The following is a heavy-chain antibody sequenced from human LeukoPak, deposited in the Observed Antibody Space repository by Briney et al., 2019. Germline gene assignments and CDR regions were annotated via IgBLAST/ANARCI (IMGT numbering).Heavy chain of an antibody. CDR1: GYTFTRYG. Sequence: GASVKVSCKASGYTFTRYGITWVRQAPGQGLEWMGWISGSNVNTHYAQNLQGRVTMTTDTSTSTAYMELRSLRSDDTAVYYCARGEARYSGAYYPNWFDPWGQGTLVTVSS. V-gene: IGHV1-18*01. J-gene: IGHJ5*02. CDR3: ARGEARYSGAYYPNWFDP. CDR2: ISGSNVNT. D-gene: IGHD3-22*01.